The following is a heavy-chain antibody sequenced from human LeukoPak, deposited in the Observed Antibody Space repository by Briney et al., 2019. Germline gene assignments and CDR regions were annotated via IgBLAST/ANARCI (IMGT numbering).Heavy chain of an antibody. D-gene: IGHD6-13*01. V-gene: IGHV1-8*03. J-gene: IGHJ4*02. CDR2: MNPNSGNT. Sequence: ASVKVSCKASGYTFTSYDINWVRQATGQGLEWMGWMNPNSGNTGYAQKFQGRVTITRNTSISTAYMELSSLRSEDTAVYYCARGLLGDRYSSSWYRYWGQGTLVTVSS. CDR1: GYTFTSYD. CDR3: ARGLLGDRYSSSWYRY.